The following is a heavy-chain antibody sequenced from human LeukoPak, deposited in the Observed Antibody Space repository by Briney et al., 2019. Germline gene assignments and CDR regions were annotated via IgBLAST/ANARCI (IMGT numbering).Heavy chain of an antibody. Sequence: KSGGSLRLPCAASAFTFSSYSMNWVRQAPGKGLEWVSFISTSSSYIHYADSVKGRFTISRDNAKNSLYLQMNSLRAEDTAVYYCARTSDTSGRLYWYFDLWGRGTLVTVSS. D-gene: IGHD3-22*01. V-gene: IGHV3-21*01. CDR2: ISTSSSYI. CDR3: ARTSDTSGRLYWYFDL. CDR1: AFTFSSYS. J-gene: IGHJ2*01.